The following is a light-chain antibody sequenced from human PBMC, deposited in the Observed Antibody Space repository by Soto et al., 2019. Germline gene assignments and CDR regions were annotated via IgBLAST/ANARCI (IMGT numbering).Light chain of an antibody. J-gene: IGKJ1*01. CDR1: QSFSGW. V-gene: IGKV1-5*01. CDR2: DVS. CDR3: QQFRT. Sequence: DIQMTQSPSTLSASVGDRFTVTCRASQSFSGWLAWYQQKPGKAPKLLIYDVSTLESGVPSRFSGGGSGTEFTLTISSLQHDDVATYYCQQFRTFGQGTKVDIK.